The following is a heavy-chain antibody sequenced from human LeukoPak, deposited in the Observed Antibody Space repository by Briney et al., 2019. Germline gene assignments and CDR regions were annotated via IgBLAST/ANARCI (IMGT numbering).Heavy chain of an antibody. CDR1: GYTFTGYY. CDR3: ALSSSTSCPLSCPYYYYYMDV. Sequence: GASVKVSCKASGYTFTGYYMHWVRQAPGQGLEWMGWINPNSGGTNYAQKFQGRVTMTRDTSISTAYMELSSLRSEDTAVYYCALSSSTSCPLSCPYYYYYMDVWGKGTTVTVSS. CDR2: INPNSGGT. D-gene: IGHD2-2*01. V-gene: IGHV1-2*02. J-gene: IGHJ6*03.